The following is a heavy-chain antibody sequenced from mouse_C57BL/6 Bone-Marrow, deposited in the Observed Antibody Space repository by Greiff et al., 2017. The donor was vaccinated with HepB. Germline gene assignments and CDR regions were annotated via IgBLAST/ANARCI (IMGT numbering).Heavy chain of an antibody. V-gene: IGHV1-55*01. D-gene: IGHD2-4*01. CDR2: IYPGSGST. CDR1: GYTFTSYW. J-gene: IGHJ4*01. CDR3: ARFMGGVYYDYDDAMDY. Sequence: VQLQQPGAELVKPGASVKMSCKASGYTFTSYWITWVKQRPGQGLEWIGDIYPGSGSTNYNEKFKSKATLTVDTSSSTAYMQLSSLTSEDSAVYYCARFMGGVYYDYDDAMDYWGQGTSVTVSS.